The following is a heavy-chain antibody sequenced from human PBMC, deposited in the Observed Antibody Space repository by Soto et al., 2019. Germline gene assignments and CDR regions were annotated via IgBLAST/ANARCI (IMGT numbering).Heavy chain of an antibody. CDR1: GGSISSGGYY. Sequence: TLSLTCTVSGGSISSGGYYWSWIRQHPGKGQAGIGYIYYSGSTYYNPSLKSRVTISVDTSKNQFSLELSSVTAADTAVYYCARATLRGVDTYYYSGMDVWGQGTTVTVSS. CDR2: IYYSGST. D-gene: IGHD3-10*01. V-gene: IGHV4-31*03. J-gene: IGHJ6*02. CDR3: ARATLRGVDTYYYSGMDV.